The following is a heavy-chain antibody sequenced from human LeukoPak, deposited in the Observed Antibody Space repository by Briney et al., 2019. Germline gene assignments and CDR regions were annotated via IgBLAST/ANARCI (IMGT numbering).Heavy chain of an antibody. CDR3: ARSLDVDIVATTHFDY. CDR2: IIPIFGTA. J-gene: IGHJ4*02. D-gene: IGHD5-12*01. V-gene: IGHV1-69*13. CDR1: GGTFSSYA. Sequence: SVKVSCKASGGTFSSYAISWVRQAPGQGLEWMGGIIPIFGTANYAQKFQGRVTITADESTSTAYMELSSLRSEDTAVYYSARSLDVDIVATTHFDYWGQGTLVTVSS.